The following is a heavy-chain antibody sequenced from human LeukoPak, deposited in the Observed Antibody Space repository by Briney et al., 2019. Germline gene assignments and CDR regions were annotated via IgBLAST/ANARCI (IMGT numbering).Heavy chain of an antibody. J-gene: IGHJ4*02. CDR3: ARGDEFDGYSYGLSIDY. CDR2: ISSSSSYI. Sequence: GGSLRLSCAASGFTFSSYSMNWVRQAPGKGLEWVSFISSSSSYIYYADSVKGRFTISRDNAKNSLYLQMNSLRAEDTAVYYCARGDEFDGYSYGLSIDYWGKGTLVTVSS. D-gene: IGHD5-18*01. V-gene: IGHV3-21*01. CDR1: GFTFSSYS.